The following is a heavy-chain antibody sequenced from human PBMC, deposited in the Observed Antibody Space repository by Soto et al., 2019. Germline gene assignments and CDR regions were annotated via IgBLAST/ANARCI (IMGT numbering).Heavy chain of an antibody. CDR1: GFTFSSYS. CDR2: ISSSSSYI. Sequence: EVPLVASGGCVVKPGGSLRLPFAASGFTFSSYSINWVPQAPGKGLGWVSSISSSSSYIYYADSVKGRFTISRDNAKNALYLQMNSLRAEDTAVYYCASLPGYSTSWPDYWGQGTLVTVSS. J-gene: IGHJ4*02. CDR3: ASLPGYSTSWPDY. D-gene: IGHD6-13*01. V-gene: IGHV3-21*01.